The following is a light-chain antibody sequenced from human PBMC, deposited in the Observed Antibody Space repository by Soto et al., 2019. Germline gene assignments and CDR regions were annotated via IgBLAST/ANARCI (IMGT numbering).Light chain of an antibody. V-gene: IGKV1-17*01. J-gene: IGKJ2*01. CDR3: LQHSDYPFS. CDR2: SAS. CDR1: QGIRDA. Sequence: DIQMTQSPSSLSASVGDRVTITCRASQGIRDALGWYQQKPGKVPKRLIYSASNLQSGVPSRFGGSGSETEFTLTISSLQPEDFATYYCLQHSDYPFSFGQGTRLEI.